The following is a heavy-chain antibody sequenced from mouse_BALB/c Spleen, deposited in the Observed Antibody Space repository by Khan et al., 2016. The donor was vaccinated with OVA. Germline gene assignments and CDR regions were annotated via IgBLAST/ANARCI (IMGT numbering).Heavy chain of an antibody. CDR1: GYSFTTAG. CDR3: AGVGSAFYRSDEGAMDY. J-gene: IGHJ4*01. V-gene: IGHV9-4*02. D-gene: IGHD2-12*01. Sequence: QIQLVQSGPYLKTPGETVWISCKASGYSFTTAGMQWVQKLPGKGLKWIGWINTDSGVPKYAEDFTGRFAFSLETSASTVYLQITNLINENTATYYCAGVGSAFYRSDEGAMDYWGQGTSVTVSS. CDR2: INTDSGVP.